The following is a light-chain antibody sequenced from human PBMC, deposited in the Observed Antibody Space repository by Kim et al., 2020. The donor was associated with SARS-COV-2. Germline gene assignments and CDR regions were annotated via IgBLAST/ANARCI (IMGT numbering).Light chain of an antibody. CDR1: TNY. CDR2: EDS. J-gene: IGLJ2*01. CDR3: TSYTGIITWV. V-gene: IGLV2-14*01. Sequence: VSGSPGQTITSSCTGTTNYVSWHQQHPGKAPKLIIYEDSKRPSGVSNRFSGSKSANTASLTISGLQADDEADYFCTSYTGIITWVFGGGTQLTVL.